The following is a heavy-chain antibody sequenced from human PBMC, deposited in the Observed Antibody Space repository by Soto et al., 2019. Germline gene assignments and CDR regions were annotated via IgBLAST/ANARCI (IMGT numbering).Heavy chain of an antibody. D-gene: IGHD3-3*01. CDR1: GYSLTELS. V-gene: IGHV1-24*01. CDR2: FDPEDGET. CDR3: ATGGFGVVPLDV. Sequence: XSVKVSCKVSGYSLTELSMHWVRQAPGKGLEWMGGFDPEDGETIYAQKFQGRVTMTEDTSTDTAYMELSSLRSEDTAVYYCATGGFGVVPLDVWGQGTTVTVSS. J-gene: IGHJ6*02.